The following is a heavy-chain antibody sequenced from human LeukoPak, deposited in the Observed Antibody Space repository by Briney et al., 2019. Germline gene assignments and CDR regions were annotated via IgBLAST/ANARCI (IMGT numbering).Heavy chain of an antibody. V-gene: IGHV1-18*01. CDR3: ARDLGIAAAGTIIDY. Sequence: ASVKASCKASGYTFTSYGISWVRQAPGQGLEWMGWISAYNGNTNYAQKLQGRVTMTTDTSTSTAYMELRSLRSDDTAVYYCARDLGIAAAGTIIDYWGQGALVTVSS. D-gene: IGHD6-13*01. CDR2: ISAYNGNT. J-gene: IGHJ4*02. CDR1: GYTFTSYG.